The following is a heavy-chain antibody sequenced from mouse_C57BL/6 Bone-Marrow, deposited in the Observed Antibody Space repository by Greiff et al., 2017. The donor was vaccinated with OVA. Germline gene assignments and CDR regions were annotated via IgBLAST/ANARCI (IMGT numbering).Heavy chain of an antibody. J-gene: IGHJ4*01. Sequence: VQLQQSGPELVKPGASVKMSCKASGYTFTDYNMHWVKQSHGKSLEWIGYINPNNGGTSYNQKFKGKATLTVNKSSSTAYMELRSLTSEDSAVYYCARWAVVATDAMDYWGQGTSVTVSS. CDR3: ARWAVVATDAMDY. CDR1: GYTFTDYN. D-gene: IGHD1-1*01. CDR2: INPNNGGT. V-gene: IGHV1-22*01.